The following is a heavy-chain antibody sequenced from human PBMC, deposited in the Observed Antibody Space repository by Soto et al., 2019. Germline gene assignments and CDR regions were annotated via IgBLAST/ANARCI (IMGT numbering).Heavy chain of an antibody. Sequence: QVQLQQWGAGLLKPSETLSLTCAVYGGSFSGYYWSWIRQPPGKGLEWIGEINHSGSTNYNPSLKSRVNISVDTSKNQFSLKLSSVTAADTAVYYCARGAGLAAAHTNWFDPWGQGTLVTVSS. CDR1: GGSFSGYY. V-gene: IGHV4-34*01. CDR2: INHSGST. J-gene: IGHJ5*02. D-gene: IGHD6-13*01. CDR3: ARGAGLAAAHTNWFDP.